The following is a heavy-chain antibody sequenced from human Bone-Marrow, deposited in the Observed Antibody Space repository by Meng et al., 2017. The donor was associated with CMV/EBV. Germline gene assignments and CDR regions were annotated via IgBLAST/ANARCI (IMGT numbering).Heavy chain of an antibody. Sequence: GGSRRLSCAASGFTFSSYEMNWVRQAPGKGLEWVSYISSSGSTIYYADSVKGRFTISRDNAKNSLYLQMNSLRAEDTAVYYCARRLRLRPVDYWGQGTLVTVSS. V-gene: IGHV3-48*03. CDR2: ISSSGSTI. D-gene: IGHD4-17*01. CDR1: GFTFSSYE. J-gene: IGHJ4*02. CDR3: ARRLRLRPVDY.